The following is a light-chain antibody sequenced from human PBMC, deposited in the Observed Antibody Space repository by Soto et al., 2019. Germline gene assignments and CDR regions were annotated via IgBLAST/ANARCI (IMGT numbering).Light chain of an antibody. CDR1: QTISSW. V-gene: IGKV1-5*01. CDR3: QQYNSYLLT. CDR2: TAS. J-gene: IGKJ4*01. Sequence: DIQMTQSPSTLSGSVGDRVTITCRASQTISSWLAWYQQKPGKAPRLLIYTASTLESGVPSRFSASGSGTEFTLTISSLQPDDFATYYCQQYNSYLLTFGGGTKVDIK.